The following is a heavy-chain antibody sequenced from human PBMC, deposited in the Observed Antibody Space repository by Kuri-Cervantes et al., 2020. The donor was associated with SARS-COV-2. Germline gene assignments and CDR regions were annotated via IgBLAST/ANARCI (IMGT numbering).Heavy chain of an antibody. Sequence: GESLKISCETSGFSFTDYYVSWIRQIPGGGLEWLSFISGSSSFTNSADSVKGRFTISKDNAKTSVYLQMTSLRAEDTALYYCAIDKGRSAFDHWGQGTLVTVSS. D-gene: IGHD6-25*01. J-gene: IGHJ4*02. CDR3: AIDKGRSAFDH. V-gene: IGHV3-11*06. CDR2: ISGSSSFT. CDR1: GFSFTDYY.